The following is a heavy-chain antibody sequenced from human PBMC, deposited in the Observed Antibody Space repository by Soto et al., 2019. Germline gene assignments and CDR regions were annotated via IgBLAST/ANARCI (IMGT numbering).Heavy chain of an antibody. CDR2: INNDGSST. D-gene: IGHD2-2*01. V-gene: IGHV3-74*01. CDR1: GFTFSSNW. Sequence: EVQLVESGGGLVQPGGSLRLSCAASGFTFSSNWMHWVRQAPGKGLVWVSRINNDGSSTNYGDSVKGRFTISRDNAKNMLYLQMNSLRADDTAVYYCARGGCTSTSCLDYWGQGTLVTVSS. J-gene: IGHJ4*02. CDR3: ARGGCTSTSCLDY.